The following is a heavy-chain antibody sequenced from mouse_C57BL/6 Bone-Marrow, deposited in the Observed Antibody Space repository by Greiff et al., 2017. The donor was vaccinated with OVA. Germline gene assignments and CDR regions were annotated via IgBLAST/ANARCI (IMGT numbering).Heavy chain of an antibody. CDR1: GYTFTSYW. CDR3: AIYYSNYVAMDY. J-gene: IGHJ4*01. CDR2: IHPSDSDT. D-gene: IGHD2-5*01. V-gene: IGHV1-74*01. Sequence: VKLQQPGAELVKPGASVKLSCKASGYTFTSYWMHWVKQRPGQGLEWIGMIHPSDSDTNYNQKFKGKATLTVDKSSSTAYMQLSSLTSEDSAVYYCAIYYSNYVAMDYWGQGTSVTVSS.